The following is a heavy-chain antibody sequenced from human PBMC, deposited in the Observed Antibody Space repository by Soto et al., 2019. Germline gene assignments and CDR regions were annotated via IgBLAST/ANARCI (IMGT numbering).Heavy chain of an antibody. J-gene: IGHJ6*02. V-gene: IGHV3-49*04. CDR2: IRGSTYGGTT. CDR3: SRDGDFYGLDV. Sequence: PVGSLRLSCTFSGFTSEDYDYALTWVRQAPGKGLQWLGLIRGSTYGGTTEYAASVKGRFTISRDDSKGITYLQMNSLKTEDTAVYYCSRDGDFYGLDVWGQGTTVTVSS. D-gene: IGHD3-3*01. CDR1: GFTSEDYDYA.